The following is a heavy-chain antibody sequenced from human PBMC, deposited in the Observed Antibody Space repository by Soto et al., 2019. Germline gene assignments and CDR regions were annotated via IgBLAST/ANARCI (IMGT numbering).Heavy chain of an antibody. CDR3: ASPSGYSYTLRY. Sequence: SETLSLTCAVYGGSFSGYYWSWIRQPPGKGLEWVGNINHSGSTNYNPSLKSRVTRSVDTSKNQFSLKLSSVTAADTAVYYCASPSGYSYTLRYWGQGTLVTVS. D-gene: IGHD5-18*01. CDR1: GGSFSGYY. CDR2: INHSGST. J-gene: IGHJ4*02. V-gene: IGHV4-34*01.